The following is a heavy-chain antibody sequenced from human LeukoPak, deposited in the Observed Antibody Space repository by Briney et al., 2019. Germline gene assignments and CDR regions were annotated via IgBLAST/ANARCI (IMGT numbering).Heavy chain of an antibody. V-gene: IGHV4-30-4*01. CDR3: ARLSLGSYSFYIDY. CDR2: IYYSGST. CDR1: GGSISSGDYY. Sequence: SETLSLTCTVSGGSISSGDYYWSWIRQPPGKGLEWIGYIYYSGSTYYNPSLKSRVTISVDTSKDQFSLKLSSVTAADTAVYYCARLSLGSYSFYIDYWGQGTLVTVSS. D-gene: IGHD3-10*02. J-gene: IGHJ4*02.